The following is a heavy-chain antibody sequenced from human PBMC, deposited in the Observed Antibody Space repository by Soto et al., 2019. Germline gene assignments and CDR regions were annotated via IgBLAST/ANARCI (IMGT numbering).Heavy chain of an antibody. CDR1: GYTFTSYG. J-gene: IGHJ6*03. Sequence: ASVKVSCKASGYTFTSYGISWVRQAPGQGLEWMGWISAYNGNTNYAQKLQGRVTMTTDTSTSTAYMELRSLRSDDTAVYYCARGGRVVPAAMGWVDYYYYMDVWGKGTTVTVSS. V-gene: IGHV1-18*01. CDR3: ARGGRVVPAAMGWVDYYYYMDV. D-gene: IGHD2-2*01. CDR2: ISAYNGNT.